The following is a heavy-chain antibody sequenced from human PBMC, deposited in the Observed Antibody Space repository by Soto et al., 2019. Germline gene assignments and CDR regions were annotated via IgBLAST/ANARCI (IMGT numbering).Heavy chain of an antibody. Sequence: SVKVSCKASGGTFSSYAISWVRQAPGQGLEWMGGIIPIFGRTSYAQKFQGRVTMTADKSTSTAYMELSSLRSEDTAVYYCARARVATLTTWGQGTLVTVSS. CDR1: GGTFSSYA. CDR3: ARARVATLTT. CDR2: IIPIFGRT. V-gene: IGHV1-69*06. D-gene: IGHD5-12*01. J-gene: IGHJ4*02.